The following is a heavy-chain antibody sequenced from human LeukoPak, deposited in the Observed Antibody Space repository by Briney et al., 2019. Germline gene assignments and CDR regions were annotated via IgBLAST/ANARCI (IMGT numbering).Heavy chain of an antibody. CDR2: IKQDGSEK. J-gene: IGHJ4*02. V-gene: IGHV3-7*01. Sequence: PGGSLRLSCAASGFTFSSYWMSWVRQAPGKGLEWVANIKQDGSEKYYVDSVKGRFTISRDNAKNSLYLQMNSLRAEDTAVYYCARDLDYDILTGSIDYWGQGTLVTVSS. CDR1: GFTFSSYW. D-gene: IGHD3-9*01. CDR3: ARDLDYDILTGSIDY.